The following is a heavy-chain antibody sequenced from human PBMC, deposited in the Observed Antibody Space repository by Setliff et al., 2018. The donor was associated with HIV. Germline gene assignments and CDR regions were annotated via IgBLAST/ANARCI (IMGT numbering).Heavy chain of an antibody. V-gene: IGHV1-69*13. CDR1: GDTFTSYD. CDR2: IIPIFGTT. J-gene: IGHJ4*02. Sequence: SVKVSCKTSGDTFTSYDISWVRQAAGHGLEWMGGIIPIFGTTNFAPKFQGRVTITADESTKTAYMELSSLRSEDTAVYYCATPLDATMGRDYWGQGTLVTVS. CDR3: ATPLDATMGRDY. D-gene: IGHD5-18*01.